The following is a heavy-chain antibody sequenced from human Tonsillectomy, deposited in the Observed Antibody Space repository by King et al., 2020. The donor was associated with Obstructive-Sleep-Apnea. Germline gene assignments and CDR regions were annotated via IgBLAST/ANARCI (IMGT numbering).Heavy chain of an antibody. CDR3: VRRAAHSRGYLFDY. D-gene: IGHD3-22*01. V-gene: IGHV1-46*03. CDR2: INASTGST. CDR1: GYSLTRYY. Sequence: QLVQSGAEVKRPGASVRVSCKASGYSLTRYYMHWVRQAPGRGLEGMGIINASTGSTNSAQKFQCRVAITTATSTSTVYMELSIMRSEDTAVYYCVRRAAHSRGYLFDYWGPGTLVTVST. J-gene: IGHJ4*02.